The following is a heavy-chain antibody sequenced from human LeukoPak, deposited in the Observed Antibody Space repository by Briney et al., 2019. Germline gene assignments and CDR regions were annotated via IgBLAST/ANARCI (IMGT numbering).Heavy chain of an antibody. V-gene: IGHV3-21*01. CDR1: GFTFSSYS. J-gene: IGHJ6*03. D-gene: IGHD3-3*01. CDR2: ISSSSSYI. CDR3: ARDGSPIFGVAPYYMDV. Sequence: GGSLRLSCAASGFTFSSYSMNWVRQAPGKGLEWVSSISSSSSYIYYADSVKGRFTISRDNAKNSLYLQMNSLRAEDTAVYYCARDGSPIFGVAPYYMDVWGKGTTVTVSS.